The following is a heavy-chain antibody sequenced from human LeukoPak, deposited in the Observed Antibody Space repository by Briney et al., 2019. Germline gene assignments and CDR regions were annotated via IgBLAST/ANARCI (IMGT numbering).Heavy chain of an antibody. CDR1: GFTFSSYG. CDR3: ASSMVRGVTYYYYGMDV. Sequence: PGRSLRLSCAASGFTFSSYGMHWVRQAPGKGLERVAVISYDGSNKYYADSVKGRFTISRDNSKNTLYLQMNSLRAEDTAVYYCASSMVRGVTYYYYGMDVWGKGTTVTVSS. J-gene: IGHJ6*04. D-gene: IGHD3-10*01. V-gene: IGHV3-30*03. CDR2: ISYDGSNK.